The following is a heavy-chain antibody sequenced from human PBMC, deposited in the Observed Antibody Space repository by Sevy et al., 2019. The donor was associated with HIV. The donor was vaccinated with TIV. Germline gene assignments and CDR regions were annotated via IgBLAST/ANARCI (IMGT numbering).Heavy chain of an antibody. CDR2: IWYDGSNK. CDR3: ARGGDLTYYYDSSGYYPDAFDI. CDR1: GFTFSTYG. V-gene: IGHV3-33*01. J-gene: IGHJ3*02. D-gene: IGHD3-22*01. Sequence: GGSLRLSCAASGFTFSTYGMHWVRQAPGKGLEWVAVIWYDGSNKYYGDSVKGRFTISKDNSKNTWYLQMNSLRAEDTAVYYWARGGDLTYYYDSSGYYPDAFDIWGQGTMVTVSS.